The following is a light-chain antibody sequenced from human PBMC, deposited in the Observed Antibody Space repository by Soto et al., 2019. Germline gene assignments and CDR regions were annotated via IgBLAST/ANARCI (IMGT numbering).Light chain of an antibody. CDR3: HQYNTYPWT. J-gene: IGKJ1*01. CDR1: QSVSSW. Sequence: DIQMTQSPSTLSASLGDRVTITCRASQSVSSWLAWYQQKPGKAPKLLIYDASTLESGVPSRFGGSGSGTEFTLTISSLQPDDFTTYYCHQYNTYPWTFGQGTKVDIK. CDR2: DAS. V-gene: IGKV1-5*01.